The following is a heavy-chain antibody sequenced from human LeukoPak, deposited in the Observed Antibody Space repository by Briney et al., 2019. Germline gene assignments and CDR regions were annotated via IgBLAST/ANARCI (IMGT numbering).Heavy chain of an antibody. V-gene: IGHV5-10-1*01. D-gene: IGHD2-21*02. CDR3: ARHERKRDKLLFRYYGYDMDV. CDR1: LYSVTKSC. J-gene: IGHJ6*02. CDR2: IYPTDSYT. Sequence: ESLKSSCKGSLYSVTKSCVSWVRQMRGEDLEWMGRIYPTDSYTHYSASFQSHVTLSADTSISTAYLQWSSMKASRTATYYSARHERKRDKLLFRYYGYDMDVWGQGTTVTVAS.